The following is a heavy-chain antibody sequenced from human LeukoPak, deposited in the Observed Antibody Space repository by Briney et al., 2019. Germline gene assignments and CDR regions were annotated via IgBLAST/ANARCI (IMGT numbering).Heavy chain of an antibody. V-gene: IGHV1-2*02. CDR1: GYTFIAYY. CDR2: INPNSGGT. Sequence: GASVKVSCKASGYTFIAYYVHWVRQAPGQGLEWMGWINPNSGGTDCAQKFQGRVTMTRDTSISTAYMELSSLTSDDTAVYFCARNRGGSYFIYWGQGTLVTVSS. D-gene: IGHD1-26*01. J-gene: IGHJ4*02. CDR3: ARNRGGSYFIY.